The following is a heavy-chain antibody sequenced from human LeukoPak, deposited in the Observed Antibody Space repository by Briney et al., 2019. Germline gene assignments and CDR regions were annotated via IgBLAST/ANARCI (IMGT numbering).Heavy chain of an antibody. D-gene: IGHD6-13*01. CDR1: GFTFSSYA. V-gene: IGHV3-30*01. CDR2: ISSHGSDK. Sequence: GGSLRLSCAASGFTFSSYAVHWVRQAPGKGLEWVAVISSHGSDKYYADSVKGRFTISRDNSKDTLYLQINSLRDEDTAVYYCARGLRITSAGHFLDYWGQGTLVTVSS. J-gene: IGHJ4*02. CDR3: ARGLRITSAGHFLDY.